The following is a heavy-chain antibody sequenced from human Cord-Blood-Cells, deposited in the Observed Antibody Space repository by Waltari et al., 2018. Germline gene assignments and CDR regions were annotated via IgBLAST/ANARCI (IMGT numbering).Heavy chain of an antibody. CDR2: IYYSGST. Sequence: QVQLQESGPGLVKPSETLSLTCTVSGDSISSYSWSWIRQPPGKGLEWIGYIYYSGSTNYNPSLKSRVTISVDTSKNQFSLKLSSVTAADTAVYYCARSNNWFDPWGQGTLVTVSS. J-gene: IGHJ5*02. V-gene: IGHV4-59*08. CDR3: ARSNNWFDP. CDR1: GDSISSYS.